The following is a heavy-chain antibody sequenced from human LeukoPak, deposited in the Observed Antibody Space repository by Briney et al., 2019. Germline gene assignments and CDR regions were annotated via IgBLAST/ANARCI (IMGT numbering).Heavy chain of an antibody. CDR3: AKMGYSSSSGDY. D-gene: IGHD6-6*01. V-gene: IGHV3-30*18. J-gene: IGHJ4*02. Sequence: GGSLRLSCAASGFTFSSYGMHWVRQAPGKGLEWVAVISYDGSNKYYADSAKGRFTISRGNSKNTLYLQMNSLRAEDTAVYYCAKMGYSSSSGDYWGQGTLVTVSS. CDR2: ISYDGSNK. CDR1: GFTFSSYG.